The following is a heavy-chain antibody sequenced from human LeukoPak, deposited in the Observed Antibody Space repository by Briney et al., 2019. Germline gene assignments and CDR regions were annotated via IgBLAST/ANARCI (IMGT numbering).Heavy chain of an antibody. CDR2: IYTSGST. V-gene: IGHV4-4*07. CDR1: GGSISSYY. CDR3: ARGAVVPAAHYYYYYYMDV. J-gene: IGHJ6*03. Sequence: TSETLSLTCTVSGGSISSYYWSWIRQPAGKGLEWIGRIYTSGSTNYNPSLKSRVTTSVDTSKNQFSLKLSSVTAADTAVYYCARGAVVPAAHYYYYYYMDVWGKGTTVTVSS. D-gene: IGHD2-2*01.